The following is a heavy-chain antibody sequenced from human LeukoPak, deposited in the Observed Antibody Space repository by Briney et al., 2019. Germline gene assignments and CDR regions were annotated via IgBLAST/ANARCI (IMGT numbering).Heavy chain of an antibody. V-gene: IGHV4-59*08. CDR3: ARRIQLWSYWHFDL. J-gene: IGHJ2*01. Sequence: SETLPLTCSVSGGSITGYSWGWIRQPPGKGLECIGYVFDSGTTNHNPSLKSRVTTSVDTSKNQFSLRLTSVTAADTAVYYCARRIQLWSYWHFDLWGRGTLVTVSS. CDR1: GGSITGYS. CDR2: VFDSGTT. D-gene: IGHD5-18*01.